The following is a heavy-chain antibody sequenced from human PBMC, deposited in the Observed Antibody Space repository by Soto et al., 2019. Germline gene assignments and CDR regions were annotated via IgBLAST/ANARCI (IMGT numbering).Heavy chain of an antibody. CDR3: PKGDHCGGWPAVLFDY. CDR2: ISGSGDSS. Sequence: EVQLLESGGGLVQPGGSLRLSCAASGFTFSSYAMSWVRQAPGKALEWVSTISGSGDSSYYAASVKGRFTTSRDDSKSTLSLQMASLRVHDTAIYYCPKGDHCGGWPAVLFDYWGQATLVTVSS. J-gene: IGHJ4*02. V-gene: IGHV3-23*01. D-gene: IGHD6-19*01. CDR1: GFTFSSYA.